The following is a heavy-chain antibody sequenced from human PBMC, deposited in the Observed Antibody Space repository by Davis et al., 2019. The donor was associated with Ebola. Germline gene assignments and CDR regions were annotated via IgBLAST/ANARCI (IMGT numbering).Heavy chain of an antibody. Sequence: PSETLSLTCAVYGGSFSGYYWSWIRQPPGKGLEWIGEINHSGSTNYNPSLKSRVTISVDTSKNQFSLKLSSVTAADTAVYYCARGGRLTYSYGYWGQGTLVTVSS. CDR2: INHSGST. D-gene: IGHD5-18*01. CDR1: GGSFSGYY. J-gene: IGHJ4*02. CDR3: ARGGRLTYSYGY. V-gene: IGHV4-34*01.